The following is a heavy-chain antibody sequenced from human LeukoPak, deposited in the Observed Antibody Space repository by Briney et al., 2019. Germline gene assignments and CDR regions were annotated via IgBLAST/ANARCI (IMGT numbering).Heavy chain of an antibody. CDR3: ARTIFGVVIRYFDY. CDR1: GGSVSSGSYY. CDR2: IYYSGST. J-gene: IGHJ4*02. D-gene: IGHD3-3*01. V-gene: IGHV4-61*01. Sequence: SETLSLTCTVSGGSVSSGSYYWSWIRQPPGKGLEWIGYIYYSGSTNYNPSLKSRVTISVDTSKNQFSLKLSSVTAADTAVYYCARTIFGVVIRYFDYWGQGTLVTVSS.